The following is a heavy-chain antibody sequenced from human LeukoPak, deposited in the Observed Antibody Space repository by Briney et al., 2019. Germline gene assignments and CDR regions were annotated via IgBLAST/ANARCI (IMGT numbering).Heavy chain of an antibody. V-gene: IGHV3-66*01. CDR3: ARDYGGSSPFDY. CDR1: GFTVSTNY. D-gene: IGHD4-23*01. CDR2: IYSGGRT. Sequence: GGSLRLSCAASGFTVSTNYMSWVRQAPGKGLEWVSFIYSGGRTDYADSVKGRFTISRDNAKNSLYLHMNSLRAEDTAVYYCARDYGGSSPFDYWGQGTLVTVSS. J-gene: IGHJ4*02.